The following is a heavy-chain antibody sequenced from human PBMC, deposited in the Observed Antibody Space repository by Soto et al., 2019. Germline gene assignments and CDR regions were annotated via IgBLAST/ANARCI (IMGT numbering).Heavy chain of an antibody. D-gene: IGHD3-22*01. CDR2: INPNSGGT. J-gene: IGHJ6*02. CDR1: GYTFTGYY. V-gene: IGHV1-2*02. Sequence: ASVKVSCKASGYTFTGYYMHWLRQAPGQGLEWMGWINPNSGGTNYAQKFQGRVTMTRDTSISTAYMELSRLRSDDTAVYYCARTQGADSSGYDYYYYYYGMDVWGQGTTVTVSS. CDR3: ARTQGADSSGYDYYYYYYGMDV.